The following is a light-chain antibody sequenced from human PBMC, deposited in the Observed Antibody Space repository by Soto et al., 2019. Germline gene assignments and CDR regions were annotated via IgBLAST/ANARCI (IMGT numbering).Light chain of an antibody. Sequence: PGARATLSCRASQSVTSNYVAWYQQTPGQAPRLLFFGASIRATGIPDRFSGSGSGTDFTLTISRLEPEEFAVYYCQQRSNWPITFGQGTRVEI. V-gene: IGKV3D-20*02. CDR3: QQRSNWPIT. CDR2: GAS. J-gene: IGKJ5*01. CDR1: QSVTSNY.